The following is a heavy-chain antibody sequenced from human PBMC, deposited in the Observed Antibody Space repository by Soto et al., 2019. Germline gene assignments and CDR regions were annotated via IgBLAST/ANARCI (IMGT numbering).Heavy chain of an antibody. CDR2: TRNKANSYTT. V-gene: IGHV3-72*01. CDR1: GFTFSDHY. CDR3: ARESYCGGDCFPDY. D-gene: IGHD2-21*02. Sequence: EVQLVESGGGLVQPGGSLRLSCAASGFTFSDHYMDWVRQAPGQGLEWVGRTRNKANSYTTEYAASVKGRFTISRDDSKNSLYLQMNSLKTEDTAVYYCARESYCGGDCFPDYWGQGTLVTVSS. J-gene: IGHJ4*02.